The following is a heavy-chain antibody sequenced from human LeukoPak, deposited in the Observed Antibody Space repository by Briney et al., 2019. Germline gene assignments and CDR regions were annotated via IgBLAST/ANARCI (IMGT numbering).Heavy chain of an antibody. CDR1: GFSLSTSGVA. V-gene: IGHV2-5*01. D-gene: IGHD4-17*01. Sequence: ESGPTLVNPTHTLTLTCTFSGFSLSTSGVAVGWFRQPPGGALEWLALIYWNDGKYYSPSLKSRLTIAKDTSKNQVVLTMTNMDPVDTATFYCARRRSPSNGDWFDPWGQGTLVTVSS. J-gene: IGHJ5*02. CDR3: ARRRSPSNGDWFDP. CDR2: IYWNDGK.